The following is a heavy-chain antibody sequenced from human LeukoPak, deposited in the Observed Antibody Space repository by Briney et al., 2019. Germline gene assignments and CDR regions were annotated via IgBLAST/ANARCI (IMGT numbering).Heavy chain of an antibody. CDR2: IYHTGST. CDR1: GYSITSGYY. J-gene: IGHJ4*02. CDR3: ARHIPTVTPFDY. D-gene: IGHD4-17*01. Sequence: SETLSLTCTVSGYSITSGYYWGWIRQPPGKGLEWIGSIYHTGSTHYNPSLNSRVTMSVDTSKNQVSLKLSSVTAADTAVYYCARHIPTVTPFDYWGQGTLVTVSS. V-gene: IGHV4-38-2*02.